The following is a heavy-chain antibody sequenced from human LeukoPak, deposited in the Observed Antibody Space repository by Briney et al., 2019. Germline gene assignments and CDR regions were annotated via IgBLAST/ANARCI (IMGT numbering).Heavy chain of an antibody. CDR1: GFTFSSYA. CDR3: ARGRPHGNDY. CDR2: ISYDGSNK. V-gene: IGHV3-30-3*01. Sequence: PGGSLRLSCAASGFTFSSYAMHWVRQAPGKGLEWVAVISYDGSNKYYADSVKGRFTISRDNAKNTLYLQMNSLRVEDTAVYYCARGRPHGNDYWGQGTLLTVSS. D-gene: IGHD4-23*01. J-gene: IGHJ4*02.